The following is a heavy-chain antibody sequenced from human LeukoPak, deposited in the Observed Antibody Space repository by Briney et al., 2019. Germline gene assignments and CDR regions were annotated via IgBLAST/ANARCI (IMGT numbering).Heavy chain of an antibody. Sequence: SETLSLTCTVSGGSISSYYWSWIRQAPGKGLEWIGSTHYTEGSTFNPSLRSRVTFSTDTSKNQFFLQLTSVTAADTAVYYCARRYQYDKSGRYYDDFWGQGTLVTVSS. D-gene: IGHD3-22*01. V-gene: IGHV4-59*08. CDR3: ARRYQYDKSGRYYDDF. J-gene: IGHJ4*02. CDR2: THYTEGS. CDR1: GGSISSYY.